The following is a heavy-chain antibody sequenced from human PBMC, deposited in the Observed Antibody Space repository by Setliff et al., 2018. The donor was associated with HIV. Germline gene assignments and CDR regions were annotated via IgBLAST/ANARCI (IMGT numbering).Heavy chain of an antibody. D-gene: IGHD6-19*01. CDR2: ISDTGDYI. V-gene: IGHV3-23*01. J-gene: IGHJ4*02. CDR3: AKNPKYISGWFQYYFDY. CDR1: AFTFNKYA. Sequence: GGSLRLSCTASAFTFNKYAMAWVRQAPGKGLEWVSAISDTGDYIYYADSVKGRFTISRDNSADTVYLQMTGLRAEDTAVYYCAKNPKYISGWFQYYFDYWGQGALVTVSS.